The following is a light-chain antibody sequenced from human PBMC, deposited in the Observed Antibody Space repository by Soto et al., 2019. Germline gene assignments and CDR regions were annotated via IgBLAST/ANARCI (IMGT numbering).Light chain of an antibody. Sequence: EIVMTQSPATLSVSPGDRATLSCRASQSVTSNLAWYQQKPGQAPRLLIYGASTRATGIPARFSGSGSGTEFTLTISSLQSEDFAVYYCQQYNNWPPLTFGGGTKVDNK. J-gene: IGKJ4*01. CDR2: GAS. CDR1: QSVTSN. CDR3: QQYNNWPPLT. V-gene: IGKV3-15*01.